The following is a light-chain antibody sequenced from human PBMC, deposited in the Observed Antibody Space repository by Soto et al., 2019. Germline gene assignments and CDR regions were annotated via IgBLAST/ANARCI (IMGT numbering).Light chain of an antibody. CDR1: QSISSY. CDR2: AAS. V-gene: IGKV1-39*01. J-gene: IGKJ2*01. Sequence: DSQMTQSPSSLSASVGDRVTITCRASQSISSYLNCYQQKPWKAPKLLIYAASSLQSGVPSRFSGSGSGTDFTLTISSLQPEDFATYYCQQSYRTPHTFGQGTKLEIK. CDR3: QQSYRTPHT.